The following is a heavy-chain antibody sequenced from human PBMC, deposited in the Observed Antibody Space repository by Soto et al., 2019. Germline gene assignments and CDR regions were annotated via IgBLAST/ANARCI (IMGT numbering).Heavy chain of an antibody. V-gene: IGHV3-23*01. Sequence: PGGSLRLSCAASGFTFSSYAMSWVRQAPGKGLEWVSAISGSGGSTYYADSVKGRFTISRDNSKNTLYLQMNSLRAEDTAVYYCAKDQAKQQLVKGFDYWGQATLVTVSS. CDR2: ISGSGGST. D-gene: IGHD6-13*01. J-gene: IGHJ4*02. CDR3: AKDQAKQQLVKGFDY. CDR1: GFTFSSYA.